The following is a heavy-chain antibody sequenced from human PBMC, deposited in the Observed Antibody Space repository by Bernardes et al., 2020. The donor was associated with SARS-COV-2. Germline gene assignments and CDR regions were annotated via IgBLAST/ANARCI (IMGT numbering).Heavy chain of an antibody. Sequence: ASVKVSCMASGYTFTGYYMHWVRQAPGQGLEWMGWINPNSGGTNYAQKFQGWVTMTRDTSISTAYMELSRLRSDDTAVYYCARGGTNFWSGTYYYGMDVWGQGTTVTVSS. V-gene: IGHV1-2*04. D-gene: IGHD3-3*01. J-gene: IGHJ6*02. CDR3: ARGGTNFWSGTYYYGMDV. CDR1: GYTFTGYY. CDR2: INPNSGGT.